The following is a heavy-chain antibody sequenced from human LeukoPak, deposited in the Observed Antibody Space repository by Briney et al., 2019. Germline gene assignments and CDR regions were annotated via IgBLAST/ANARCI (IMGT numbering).Heavy chain of an antibody. CDR2: IYYGGNT. CDR1: GDSVSSSNYY. CDR3: ATLTRDGYNFFDY. J-gene: IGHJ4*02. D-gene: IGHD5-24*01. Sequence: SETLSLTCAVSGDSVSSSNYYWSWIRQPPGKGLEWIGYIYYGGNTNYNPSLQSRVTISVDTSKSQFSLKLSSVTAADTAVYYCATLTRDGYNFFDYWGQGTLVTVSS. V-gene: IGHV4-61*01.